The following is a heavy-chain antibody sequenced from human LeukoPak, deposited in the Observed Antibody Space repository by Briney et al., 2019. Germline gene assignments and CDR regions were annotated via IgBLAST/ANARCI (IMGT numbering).Heavy chain of an antibody. CDR3: AKDLELAMVRGVMSAYYFDY. D-gene: IGHD3-10*01. CDR1: GFTFSSYS. V-gene: IGHV3-21*04. Sequence: GGSLRLSCAASGFTFSSYSMNWVRQAPGKGLEWVSSITSSNNYIYYGDSVKGRFTISRDDAKNSLFLQMNSLRAEDTAVYYCAKDLELAMVRGVMSAYYFDYWGQGTLVTVSS. CDR2: ITSSNNYI. J-gene: IGHJ4*02.